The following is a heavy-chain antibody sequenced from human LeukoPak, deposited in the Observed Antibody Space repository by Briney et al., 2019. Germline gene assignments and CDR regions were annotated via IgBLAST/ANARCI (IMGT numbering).Heavy chain of an antibody. V-gene: IGHV4-4*02. J-gene: IGHJ3*02. CDR2: IYHSGST. D-gene: IGHD3-10*01. Sequence: SGTLSLTCAVSGGSISKTNWWSWVRQSLGKGLEWIGEIYHSGSTNYNPSLKSRVTISVDKSKNQFSLKLTSVTAADTAVYYCAKVLIWTYGSGNYYKGAFDIWGQGTMVTVFS. CDR3: AKVLIWTYGSGNYYKGAFDI. CDR1: GGSISKTNW.